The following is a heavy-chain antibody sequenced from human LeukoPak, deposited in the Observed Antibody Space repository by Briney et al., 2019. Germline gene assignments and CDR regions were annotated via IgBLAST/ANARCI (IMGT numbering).Heavy chain of an antibody. J-gene: IGHJ4*02. Sequence: GGSLRLSCAASGFTFSSYAMSWVRQAPGKGLEWVSSITDGDGSSYYADSVKGRFTISRDNSKNTLCLQMNSLRAEDTAIFYCALGGRGYYYGFDCWGQGTLVTVSS. CDR2: ITDGDGSS. CDR1: GFTFSSYA. V-gene: IGHV3-23*01. CDR3: ALGGRGYYYGFDC. D-gene: IGHD5-18*01.